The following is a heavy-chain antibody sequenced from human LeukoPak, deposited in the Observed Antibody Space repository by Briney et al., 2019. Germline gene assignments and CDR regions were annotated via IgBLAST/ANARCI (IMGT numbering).Heavy chain of an antibody. CDR2: ISSSSSYI. Sequence: PGGSLRLSCAASGFTFSSYSTNWVRQAPGKGLEWVSSISSSSSYIYYADSVKGRFTISRDNAKNSLNLQMNSLRAEDTAVYYCAELGITMIGGVWGKGTTVTISS. J-gene: IGHJ6*04. CDR3: AELGITMIGGV. D-gene: IGHD3-10*02. V-gene: IGHV3-21*01. CDR1: GFTFSSYS.